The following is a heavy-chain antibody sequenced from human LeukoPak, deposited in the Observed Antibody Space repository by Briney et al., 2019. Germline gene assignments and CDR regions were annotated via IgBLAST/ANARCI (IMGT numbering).Heavy chain of an antibody. CDR3: ARYTVVSSPGAFDL. CDR1: GFPFRWFG. D-gene: IGHD2-21*01. V-gene: IGHV3-7*03. J-gene: IGHJ3*01. Sequence: GSLELSRAAAGFPFRWFGMQWVRQAPGQRVGWVGNIKQNGAEEYYMDSVKGRFAISRDNAKNSVSLQMNSLRVEDTAMYYCARYTVVSSPGAFDLWGQGTMVTVSS. CDR2: IKQNGAEE.